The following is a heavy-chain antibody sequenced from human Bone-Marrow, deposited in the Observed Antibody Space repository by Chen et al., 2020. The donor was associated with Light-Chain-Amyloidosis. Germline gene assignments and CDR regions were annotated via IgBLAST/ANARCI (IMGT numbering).Heavy chain of an antibody. Sequence: EVHLEQSGPEVKKHGEALKIPCKGTGYTFPNYWIGWVRQMPGKGLEWMGVIYPDDSDARYSPSFEGQVTISADKSITTAYLQWRSLKASDTAMYYCARRRDGYNFDYWGQGTLVTVSS. CDR3: ARRRDGYNFDY. D-gene: IGHD5-12*01. CDR2: IYPDDSDA. CDR1: GYTFPNYW. V-gene: IGHV5-51*01. J-gene: IGHJ4*02.